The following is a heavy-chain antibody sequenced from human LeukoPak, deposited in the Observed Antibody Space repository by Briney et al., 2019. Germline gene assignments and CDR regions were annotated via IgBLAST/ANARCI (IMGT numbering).Heavy chain of an antibody. CDR1: GYSFTSYW. V-gene: IGHV5-51*01. Sequence: GESLKISCKGSGYSFTSYWIGWVRQMPGKGLEWMGINYPGDSDTRYSPSFQGQVTISADKSISTAYLQWSSLKASDTAMYYCARQAGAYSSGWYYFDYWGQGTLVTVSS. CDR2: NYPGDSDT. J-gene: IGHJ4*02. D-gene: IGHD6-19*01. CDR3: ARQAGAYSSGWYYFDY.